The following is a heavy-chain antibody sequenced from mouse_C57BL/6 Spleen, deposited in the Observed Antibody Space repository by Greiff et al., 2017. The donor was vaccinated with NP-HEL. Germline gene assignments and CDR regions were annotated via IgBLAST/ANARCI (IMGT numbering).Heavy chain of an antibody. V-gene: IGHV1-53*01. J-gene: IGHJ2*01. Sequence: VQLQQSGAELARPGASVKMSCKASGYTFTSYTMHWVKQRPGQGLEWIGNINPSNGGTNYNEKFKSKATLTVDKSSSTAYMQLSSLTSEDSAVYYCARQTGPYFDYWGQGTTLTVSS. CDR3: ARQTGPYFDY. CDR2: INPSNGGT. CDR1: GYTFTSYT. D-gene: IGHD4-1*01.